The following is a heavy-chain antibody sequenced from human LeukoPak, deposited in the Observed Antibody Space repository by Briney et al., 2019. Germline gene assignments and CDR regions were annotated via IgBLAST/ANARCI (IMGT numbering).Heavy chain of an antibody. CDR1: GFTFSNAW. V-gene: IGHV3-15*01. J-gene: IGHJ6*03. CDR3: TTPKSYYYYYMDV. Sequence: GGSLRLSCAASGFTFSNAWMGWVRQAPGKGLEWVGRIKSKTDGGTTDYAAPVKGRFTISRDDSKNTLYLQMNSLKTEDTAVYYCTTPKSYYYYYMDVWGKGTTVTVSS. CDR2: IKSKTDGGTT.